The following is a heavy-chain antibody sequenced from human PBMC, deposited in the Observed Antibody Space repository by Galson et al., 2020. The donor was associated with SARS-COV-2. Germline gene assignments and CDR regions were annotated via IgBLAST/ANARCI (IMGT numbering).Heavy chain of an antibody. CDR3: AKMEYSYGYPSYYFDC. V-gene: IGHV3-33*06. Sequence: AGSLRLSCAASGFTFSSYGMHWVRQAPGKGLEWVAVIWYDGSNKYYADSVKGRFTISRDNSKNTLYLQMNSLRAEDTAVYYCAKMEYSYGYPSYYFDCWGQGTLVTVSS. CDR1: GFTFSSYG. D-gene: IGHD5-18*01. J-gene: IGHJ4*02. CDR2: IWYDGSNK.